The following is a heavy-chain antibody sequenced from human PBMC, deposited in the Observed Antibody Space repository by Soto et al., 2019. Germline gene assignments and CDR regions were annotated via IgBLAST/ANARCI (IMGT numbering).Heavy chain of an antibody. CDR3: ARGIGYGDCLFDY. D-gene: IGHD4-17*01. CDR1: GFTFSSYA. CDR2: ISYDGSNK. Sequence: PGGSLRLSCAASGFTFSSYAMHWVRQAPGKGLEWVAVISYDGSNKYYADSVKGRFTISRDNSKNTLYLQMNSLRAEDTAVYYCARGIGYGDCLFDYWGQGTLVTVYS. J-gene: IGHJ4*02. V-gene: IGHV3-30-3*01.